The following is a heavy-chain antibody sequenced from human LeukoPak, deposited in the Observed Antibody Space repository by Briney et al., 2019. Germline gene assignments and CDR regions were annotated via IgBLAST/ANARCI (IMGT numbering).Heavy chain of an antibody. Sequence: HPEGSLRLSCAASGFTFSSYWMHWVRQAPGKGLVWVSRINNNGSITNYADSVEGRFTISRDNAKNTVYLQMNSLRAEDTAVYYCARAYYDSSGRYFDYWGQGTLVTVSS. D-gene: IGHD3-22*01. V-gene: IGHV3-74*01. J-gene: IGHJ4*02. CDR3: ARAYYDSSGRYFDY. CDR2: INNNGSIT. CDR1: GFTFSSYW.